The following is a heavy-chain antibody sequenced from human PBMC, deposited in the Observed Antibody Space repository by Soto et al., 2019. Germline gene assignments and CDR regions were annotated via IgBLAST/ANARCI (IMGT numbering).Heavy chain of an antibody. D-gene: IGHD6-19*01. CDR3: AKGGRQWLVTADFNY. CDR2: VSHDGRNT. CDR1: GFTFSDYA. V-gene: IGHV3-30*18. J-gene: IGHJ4*01. Sequence: VQLVESGGGVVQPGRSLRLSCAASGFTFSDYAMHWVRQAPGKGLEWVSVVSHDGRNTDYADSVKGRFTISRDSSKNTVSLRMTSLRAEDTAVYYCAKGGRQWLVTADFNYWGHGALVTVSS.